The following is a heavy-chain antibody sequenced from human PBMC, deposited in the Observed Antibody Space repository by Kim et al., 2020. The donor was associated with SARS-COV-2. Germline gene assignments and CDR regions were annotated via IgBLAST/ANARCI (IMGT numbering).Heavy chain of an antibody. D-gene: IGHD3-9*01. V-gene: IGHV3-23*01. CDR3: ASPARDYDILTGYYNVGYFDY. J-gene: IGHJ4*02. Sequence: LTISRDNSKNTLYLQMNSLRAEDTAVYYCASPARDYDILTGYYNVGYFDYWGQGTLVTVSS.